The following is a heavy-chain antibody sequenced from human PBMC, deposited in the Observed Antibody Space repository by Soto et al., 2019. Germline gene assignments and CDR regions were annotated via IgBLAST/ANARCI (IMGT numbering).Heavy chain of an antibody. V-gene: IGHV3-20*03. CDR1: WLTSVDFG. Sequence: SIRVRYRASWLTSVDFGVSRVRQNPGKGLEWVSGITISGGGTYYADSVKGRFTISRDNAKNTLYLQMDTLRAEDTAIYYCARAPVQRPIDYWGHGSPVTVSS. CDR3: ARAPVQRPIDY. CDR2: ITISGGGT. J-gene: IGHJ4*01.